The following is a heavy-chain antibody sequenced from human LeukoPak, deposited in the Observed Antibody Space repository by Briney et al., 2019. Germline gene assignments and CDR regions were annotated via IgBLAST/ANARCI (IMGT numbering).Heavy chain of an antibody. CDR1: GFTFSSYA. V-gene: IGHV3-23*01. Sequence: GGSLRLSCAASGFTFSSYAMSWVRQAPGKGLEWVSAISGSGGSTYYADSVKGRFTISRDNSKNTLYLQMNSLRAEDTAVYYCAKSGYYVWGSYIHYWGQGTLVTVSS. CDR3: AKSGYYVWGSYIHY. J-gene: IGHJ4*02. CDR2: ISGSGGST. D-gene: IGHD3-16*01.